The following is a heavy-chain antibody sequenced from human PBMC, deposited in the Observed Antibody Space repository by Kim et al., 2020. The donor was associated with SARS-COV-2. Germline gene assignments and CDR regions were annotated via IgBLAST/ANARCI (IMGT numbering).Heavy chain of an antibody. D-gene: IGHD3-3*02. CDR2: ISWNSDSL. V-gene: IGHV3-9*01. Sequence: GGSLRLSCEASGLTFGDYAMHWVRQAPGKGLEWVSCISWNSDSLGYADSVKGRFTISRDNAKDSLYLQMNSLRAEDTALYYCAKEFIFRSNPRGGFDYWGQGNPVTLPP. J-gene: IGHJ4*02. CDR3: AKEFIFRSNPRGGFDY. CDR1: GLTFGDYA.